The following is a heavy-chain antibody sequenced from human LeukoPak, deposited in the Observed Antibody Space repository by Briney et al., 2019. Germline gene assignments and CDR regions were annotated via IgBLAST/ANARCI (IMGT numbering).Heavy chain of an antibody. Sequence: PSETLSLTCTVSGGSVSSGSYYWRWIRQPPGKGLEWIGYSYYSGSTNYNPSLKSRVTISVDKSKSQCSLKLSSVTAADTAVYYCARDTGGGWNVDWGQGTLVTVSS. CDR3: ARDTGGGWNVD. D-gene: IGHD1-1*01. CDR1: GGSVSSGSYY. CDR2: SYYSGST. V-gene: IGHV4-61*01. J-gene: IGHJ4*02.